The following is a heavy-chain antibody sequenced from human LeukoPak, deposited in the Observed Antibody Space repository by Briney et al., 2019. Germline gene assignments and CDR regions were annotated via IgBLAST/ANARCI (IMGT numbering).Heavy chain of an antibody. Sequence: PGGSLKLSCAASGFTFSGSAMHWVRQASGKGLEWVGRIRSKANSYATAYAASVKGRFTISRDDSKNTAYLQMNSLKTEDTAVYYCYLGYTAMVTIWGQGTLVTVSS. V-gene: IGHV3-73*01. D-gene: IGHD5-18*01. J-gene: IGHJ4*02. CDR3: YLGYTAMVTI. CDR1: GFTFSGSA. CDR2: IRSKANSYAT.